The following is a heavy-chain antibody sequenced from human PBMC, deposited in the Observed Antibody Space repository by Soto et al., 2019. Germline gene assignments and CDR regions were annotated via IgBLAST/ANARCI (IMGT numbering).Heavy chain of an antibody. CDR2: INAGNGNT. Sequence: GASVKVSCKASGGTFSSYAISWVRQAPGQRLEWMGWINAGNGNTKYSQKFQGRVTITRDTSASTAYMELSSLRSEDTAVYYCARSEWVITAIPYFDYWGQGTLVTVSS. CDR3: ARSEWVITAIPYFDY. D-gene: IGHD3-22*01. CDR1: GGTFSSYA. V-gene: IGHV1-3*01. J-gene: IGHJ4*02.